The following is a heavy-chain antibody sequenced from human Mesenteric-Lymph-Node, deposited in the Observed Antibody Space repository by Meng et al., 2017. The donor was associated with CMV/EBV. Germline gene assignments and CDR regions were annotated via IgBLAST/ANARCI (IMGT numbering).Heavy chain of an antibody. CDR1: GFTFSSYG. J-gene: IGHJ4*02. CDR3: AKEPNRYCSSTSCSPAGYFDY. D-gene: IGHD2-2*01. V-gene: IGHV3-30*02. CDR2: IRYDGSNK. Sequence: GGSLRLSCAASGFTFSSYGMHWVRQAPGKGLEWVAFIRYDGSNKYYADSVKGRFTISRDNSKNTLYLQMNSLRAEDTAVYYCAKEPNRYCSSTSCSPAGYFDYWGQGTLVTVSS.